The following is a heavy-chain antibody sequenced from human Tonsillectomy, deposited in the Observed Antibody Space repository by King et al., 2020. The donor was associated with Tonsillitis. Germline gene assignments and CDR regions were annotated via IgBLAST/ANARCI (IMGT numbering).Heavy chain of an antibody. CDR1: GYSFTAYW. D-gene: IGHD6-13*01. V-gene: IGHV5-51*03. J-gene: IGHJ4*02. Sequence: VQLVESGAEVKKPGESLKISCTGSGYSFTAYWTGWVRQMPGKGLEWMGIIYPGDSDTKYSPSFQGQVTISADKSINTAYLQWSSLKASDTAMYYCARRRITASNTAGLFDYWGQGTLVTVSS. CDR2: IYPGDSDT. CDR3: ARRRITASNTAGLFDY.